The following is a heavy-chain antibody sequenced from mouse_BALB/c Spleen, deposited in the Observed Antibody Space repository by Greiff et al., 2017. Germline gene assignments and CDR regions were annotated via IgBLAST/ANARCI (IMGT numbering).Heavy chain of an antibody. CDR3: AKHESHYYGSSPFAY. V-gene: IGHV2-6-5*01. CDR2: IWGGGST. J-gene: IGHJ3*01. D-gene: IGHD1-1*01. Sequence: VQGVESGPGLVAPSQSLSITCTVSGFSLTDYGVSWIRQPPGKGLEWLGVIWGGGSTYYNSALKSRLSISKDNSKSQVFLKMNSLQTDDTAMYYCAKHESHYYGSSPFAYWGQGTLVTVSA. CDR1: GFSLTDYG.